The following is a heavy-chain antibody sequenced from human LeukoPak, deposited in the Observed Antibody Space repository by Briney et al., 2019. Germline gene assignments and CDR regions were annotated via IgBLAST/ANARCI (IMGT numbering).Heavy chain of an antibody. J-gene: IGHJ4*02. V-gene: IGHV1-24*01. CDR3: ATGAIVFDY. CDR2: VGHEDGTT. Sequence: GASVRVSCKVSGSTLSKISIDWVRQAPGKGPEGMGSVGHEDGTTIHAQKFQGRFNMTVDTATDTAYMEMSSLMSEDTAIYYCATGAIVFDYWGQGTLVTVSS. CDR1: GSTLSKIS. D-gene: IGHD3-22*01.